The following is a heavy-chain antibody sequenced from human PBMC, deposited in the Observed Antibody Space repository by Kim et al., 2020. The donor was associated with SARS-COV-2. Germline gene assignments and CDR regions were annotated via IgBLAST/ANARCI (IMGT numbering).Heavy chain of an antibody. V-gene: IGHV3-9*01. Sequence: GGSLRLSCAASGFSFDDSAMHWVRQAPGKGLEWVSGINYNSGRIGYADSVKGRFTISRDNAKKSLYLQMNSLRDEDTVLYYCAKARLTDSNWFDPWGQGTLVTVSS. D-gene: IGHD6-25*01. CDR2: INYNSGRI. J-gene: IGHJ5*02. CDR3: AKARLTDSNWFDP. CDR1: GFSFDDSA.